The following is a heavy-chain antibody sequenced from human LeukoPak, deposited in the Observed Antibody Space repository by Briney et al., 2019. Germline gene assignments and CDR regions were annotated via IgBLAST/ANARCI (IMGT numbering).Heavy chain of an antibody. CDR1: GFTFSSYA. D-gene: IGHD2-2*02. J-gene: IGHJ4*02. CDR3: AREKTLGYCSSTSCYKY. V-gene: IGHV3-30-3*01. Sequence: GGSLRLSCAASGFTFSSYAMHWVRQAPGKGLEWVAVISYDGSNKYYADSVKGRFTISRDNSKNTLYLQMNSLRAEDTAVYYCAREKTLGYCSSTSCYKYWGQGTLVTVSS. CDR2: ISYDGSNK.